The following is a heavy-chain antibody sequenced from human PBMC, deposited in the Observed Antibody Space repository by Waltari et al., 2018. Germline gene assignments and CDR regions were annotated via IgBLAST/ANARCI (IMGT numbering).Heavy chain of an antibody. D-gene: IGHD3-16*01. V-gene: IGHV4-39*01. CDR3: AAISYGSQDF. J-gene: IGHJ4*02. Sequence: QLQESGPGLVKPSETLSLGCTVAGDSISSPRYYWTWLRQAHGKGLDWIEQPFYNGITRYNPSLRRRVNISVDKAKNQFYLSLASVTAADSAVYYCAAISYGSQDFWGQGTPVAVSS. CDR1: GDSISSPRYY. CDR2: PFYNGIT.